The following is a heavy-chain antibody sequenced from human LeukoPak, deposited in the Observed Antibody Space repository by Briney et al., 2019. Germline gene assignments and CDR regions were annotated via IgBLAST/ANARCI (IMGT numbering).Heavy chain of an antibody. V-gene: IGHV1-3*01. Sequence: GASVKVSCKASGYTFTSYAMHWVRQAPGQRLEWMGWINAGNGNTEDSQKFQGRVTITRDTSASTAYMELSSLRSEDTAVDYCAREQWLVPDYWGQGTLVTVSS. J-gene: IGHJ4*02. CDR1: GYTFTSYA. CDR2: INAGNGNT. D-gene: IGHD6-19*01. CDR3: AREQWLVPDY.